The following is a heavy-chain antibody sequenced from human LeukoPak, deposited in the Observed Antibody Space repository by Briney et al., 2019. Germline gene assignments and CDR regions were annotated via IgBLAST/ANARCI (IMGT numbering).Heavy chain of an antibody. Sequence: SETLSLTCTVSGGSISSSSYYWGWIRQPPGKGLEWIGSIYYSGSTYYNPSLKSRVTISVDTSKNQFSLKLSSVTAADTAVYYCARRARVAFDIWGQGTMVTVSS. CDR1: GGSISSSSYY. J-gene: IGHJ3*02. V-gene: IGHV4-39*01. CDR2: IYYSGST. CDR3: ARRARVAFDI.